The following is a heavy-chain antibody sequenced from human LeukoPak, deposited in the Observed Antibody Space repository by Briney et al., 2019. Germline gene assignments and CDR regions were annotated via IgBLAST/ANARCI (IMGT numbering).Heavy chain of an antibody. D-gene: IGHD1-1*01. CDR3: ARFPEWKDAFDI. Sequence: SETLSLTCTVSGGSISSYYWSWIRQPPGKGLEWIGYIYYSGSTNYNPSLKSRVTISVDTSKNQFSLKLSSVTAADTAVYYCARFPEWKDAFDIWGQGTMVTVSS. J-gene: IGHJ3*02. V-gene: IGHV4-59*01. CDR2: IYYSGST. CDR1: GGSISSYY.